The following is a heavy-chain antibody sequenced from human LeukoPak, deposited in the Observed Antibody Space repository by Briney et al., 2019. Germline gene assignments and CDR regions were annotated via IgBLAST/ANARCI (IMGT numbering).Heavy chain of an antibody. CDR1: GFTFSSYG. CDR3: AKDRRQWLVPGMDV. Sequence: PGGSLRLSCAASGFTFSSYGMSWVRQAPGKGLEWVSAVSSSGGSTNYADYVKGQFTISRDNSKNTVYLHMNNLRAEDTAVYYCAKDRRQWLVPGMDVWGQGTTVTVSS. CDR2: VSSSGGST. D-gene: IGHD6-19*01. V-gene: IGHV3-23*01. J-gene: IGHJ6*02.